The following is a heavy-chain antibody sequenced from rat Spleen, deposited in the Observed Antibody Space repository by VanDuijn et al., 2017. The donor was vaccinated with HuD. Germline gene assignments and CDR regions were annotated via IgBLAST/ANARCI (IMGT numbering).Heavy chain of an antibody. CDR1: GFTFSDYG. V-gene: IGHV5-29*01. J-gene: IGHJ2*01. CDR3: ARRHYGYTDYFDY. CDR2: IIYDGGRT. Sequence: EVQLVESGGGLVQPGRSLKLSCAASGFTFSDYGMAWVRQAPTKGLEWVATIIYDGGRTYYRDSVKGRFTISRDDAKSTLSLQMDSLRSEDTATYYCARRHYGYTDYFDYWGHGVMVTVSS. D-gene: IGHD1-9*01.